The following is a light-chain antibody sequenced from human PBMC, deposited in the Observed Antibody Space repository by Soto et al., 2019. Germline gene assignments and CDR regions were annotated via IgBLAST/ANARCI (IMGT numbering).Light chain of an antibody. Sequence: TQPASVSGSPGQSITISCTGTSNDVGGYNYVSWYQQHPDTAPKLIIYDVRYRPSGVSNRFSGSKSGSTASLIISRLQTEDEADYYCVSFTSSTTYVFGSGTKVTVL. CDR3: VSFTSSTTYV. CDR1: SNDVGGYNY. CDR2: DVR. J-gene: IGLJ1*01. V-gene: IGLV2-14*03.